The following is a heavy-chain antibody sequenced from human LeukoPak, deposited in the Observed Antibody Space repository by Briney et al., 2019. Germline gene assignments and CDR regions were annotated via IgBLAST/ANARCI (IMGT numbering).Heavy chain of an antibody. CDR2: IIPILGIA. D-gene: IGHD3-22*01. CDR3: ARKPYYYDSSGYDY. Sequence: ASVKVSCRASGYTFTSYGISWVRRAPGQGLEWMGRIIPILGIANYAQKFQGRVTITADKSTSTAYMELSSLRSEDTAVYYCARKPYYYDSSGYDYWGQGTLVTVSS. V-gene: IGHV1-69*04. CDR1: GYTFTSYG. J-gene: IGHJ4*02.